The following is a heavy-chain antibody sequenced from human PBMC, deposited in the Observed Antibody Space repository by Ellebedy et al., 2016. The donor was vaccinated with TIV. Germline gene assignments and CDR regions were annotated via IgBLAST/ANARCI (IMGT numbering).Heavy chain of an antibody. V-gene: IGHV3-7*01. CDR1: GFTFSNYW. CDR3: GRAMDV. Sequence: LSLTXAASGFTFSNYWMHWVRQAPGRGLEWVANIKQDESEKYYVDSVKGRFTISRDNAKNSLYLQMDSLRVEDTAVYYCGRAMDVWGKGTTVTVSS. CDR2: IKQDESEK. J-gene: IGHJ6*04.